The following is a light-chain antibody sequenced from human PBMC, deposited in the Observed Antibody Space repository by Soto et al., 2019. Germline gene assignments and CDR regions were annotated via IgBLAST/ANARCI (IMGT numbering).Light chain of an antibody. Sequence: QSALTQPRSVSGSPGQSVTISCTGTSSDVGGYNYVSWYQQHPGKAPKLMIYDVNKRPSGVPDRFSGSKSGNTASLTISGLQAEDEADYYCFSHAGNSAVFGTGTKVTVL. CDR2: DVN. CDR3: FSHAGNSAV. J-gene: IGLJ1*01. V-gene: IGLV2-11*01. CDR1: SSDVGGYNY.